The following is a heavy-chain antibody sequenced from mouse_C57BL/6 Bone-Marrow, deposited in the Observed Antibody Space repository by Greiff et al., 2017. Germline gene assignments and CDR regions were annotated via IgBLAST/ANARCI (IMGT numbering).Heavy chain of an antibody. Sequence: EVMLVASGGGLVKPGGSLKLSCAASGFTFSSYALSWVRQTPEKRLEWVATFSAGGIYTYYPDNVKGRFTISRDNAKNNLYLQMSHLKSEDTAMYYCARDHYDYDNFAYWGQGTLVTVSA. CDR3: ARDHYDYDNFAY. J-gene: IGHJ3*01. V-gene: IGHV5-4*01. D-gene: IGHD2-4*01. CDR1: GFTFSSYA. CDR2: FSAGGIYT.